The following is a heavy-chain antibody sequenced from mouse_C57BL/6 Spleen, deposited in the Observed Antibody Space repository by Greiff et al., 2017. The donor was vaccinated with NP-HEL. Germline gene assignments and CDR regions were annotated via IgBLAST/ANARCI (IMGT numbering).Heavy chain of an antibody. CDR1: GYTFTNYW. J-gene: IGHJ4*01. D-gene: IGHD2-4*01. CDR3: ARSYYDYDGAMDY. V-gene: IGHV1-63*01. Sequence: VQLQESGAELVRPGTSVKMSCKASGYTFTNYWIGWAKQRPGHGLEWIGDIYPGGGYTNYNEKFKGKATLTADKSSSTAYMQFSSLTSEDSAIYYCARSYYDYDGAMDYWGQGTSVTVSS. CDR2: IYPGGGYT.